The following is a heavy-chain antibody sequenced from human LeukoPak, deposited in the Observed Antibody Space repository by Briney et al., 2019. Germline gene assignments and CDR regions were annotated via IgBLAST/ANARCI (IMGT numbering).Heavy chain of an antibody. D-gene: IGHD2-2*01. CDR3: ARMSSTSPGGYYYYGMDV. V-gene: IGHV1-18*01. CDR1: GGTFSSYA. CDR2: ISAYNGNT. J-gene: IGHJ6*02. Sequence: ASVKVSCKASGGTFSSYAISWVRQAPGQGLEWMGWISAYNGNTNYAQKLQGRVTMTTDTSTSTAYMELRSLRSDDTAVYYCARMSSTSPGGYYYYGMDVWGQGTTVTVSS.